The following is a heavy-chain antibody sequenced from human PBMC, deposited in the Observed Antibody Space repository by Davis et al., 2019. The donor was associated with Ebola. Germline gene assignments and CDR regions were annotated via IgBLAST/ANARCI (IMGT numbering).Heavy chain of an antibody. V-gene: IGHV3-11*06. CDR1: GFTFSDYY. D-gene: IGHD6-13*01. J-gene: IGHJ6*02. CDR2: ISSSSSYT. Sequence: GGSLRLSCAASGFTFSDYYMSWIRQAPGKGLEWVSYISSSSSYTNYADSVEGRFTISRDNAKNSLYLQMNSLRAEDTAVYYCARGGIAAAGGYYYYGMDVWGQGTTVTVSS. CDR3: ARGGIAAAGGYYYYGMDV.